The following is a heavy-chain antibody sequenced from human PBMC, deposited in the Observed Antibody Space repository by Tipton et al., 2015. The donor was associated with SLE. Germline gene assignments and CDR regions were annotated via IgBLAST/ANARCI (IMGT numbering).Heavy chain of an antibody. V-gene: IGHV5-51*03. Sequence: VQLVQSGAEVKKPGESLKISCKGFGYNFNNSWIAWVRQVPGKGLEWMGMIYPGDSDARYSPSFQGQVIMSADKSNNAAHLQWSSLQASYSAMYFCARWGDFPSWGQGTLVTVSS. CDR3: ARWGDFPS. CDR2: IYPGDSDA. CDR1: GYNFNNSW. D-gene: IGHD2-21*02. J-gene: IGHJ5*02.